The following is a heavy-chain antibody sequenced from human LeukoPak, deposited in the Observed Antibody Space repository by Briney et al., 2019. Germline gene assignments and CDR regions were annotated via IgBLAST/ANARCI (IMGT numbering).Heavy chain of an antibody. V-gene: IGHV5-51*01. J-gene: IGHJ5*02. CDR1: GYSFTSYW. D-gene: IGHD6-6*01. CDR2: IYPGDSDT. CDR3: ARQREYSSSSSWFDP. Sequence: GQSLKISCKGSGYSFTSYWIGWVRQMPGKGLKWMGIIYPGDSDTRYSPSFQGQVTIPADKSISTAYLQWSSLKASDTAMYYCARQREYSSSSSWFDPWGQGTLVTVSS.